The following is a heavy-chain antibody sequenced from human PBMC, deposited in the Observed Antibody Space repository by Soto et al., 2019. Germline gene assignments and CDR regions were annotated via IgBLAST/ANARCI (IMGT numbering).Heavy chain of an antibody. D-gene: IGHD5-18*01. CDR1: GGSISSNY. CDR2: IYYSRST. J-gene: IGHJ4*02. CDR3: AKAYTYGLSYFDS. V-gene: IGHV4-59*12. Sequence: LTCTVSGGSISSNYWSWIRQSPGKGLEWIGYIYYSRSTNYNPSLKSRATISVDTSKNQFSLRLRSVTAADTAVYYCAKAYTYGLSYFDSWGQGTLVTVSS.